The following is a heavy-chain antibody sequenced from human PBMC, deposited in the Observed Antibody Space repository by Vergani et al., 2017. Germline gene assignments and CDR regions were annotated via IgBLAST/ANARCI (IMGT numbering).Heavy chain of an antibody. J-gene: IGHJ4*02. CDR3: AIGLGFGYCSSTSCSPYYFDY. CDR2: IYSGGSST. D-gene: IGHD2-2*01. V-gene: IGHV3-23*03. CDR1: GFTFSSYA. Sequence: EVQLLESGGGLVQPGGSLRLSCAASGFTFSSYAMSWVRQAPGKGLEWVSVIYSGGSSTYYADSVKGRFTISRDNSKNTLYLQMNSLRAEDTAVYYCAIGLGFGYCSSTSCSPYYFDYWGQGTLVTVSS.